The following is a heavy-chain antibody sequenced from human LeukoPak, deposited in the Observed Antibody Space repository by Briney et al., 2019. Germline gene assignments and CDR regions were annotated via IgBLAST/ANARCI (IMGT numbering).Heavy chain of an antibody. CDR2: IDPRNGGT. J-gene: IGHJ4*02. D-gene: IGHD1-26*01. CDR3: AKIGIGGSYWDFAS. Sequence: ASVKVSCKASGYTFAGYYTHWVRQAPGQGLEWMGWIDPRNGGTTYAQTFQGRVTMTRDTSISTAYMELSSLKFDDTAMYYCAKIGIGGSYWDFASWGKETLVTVS. V-gene: IGHV1-2*02. CDR1: GYTFAGYY.